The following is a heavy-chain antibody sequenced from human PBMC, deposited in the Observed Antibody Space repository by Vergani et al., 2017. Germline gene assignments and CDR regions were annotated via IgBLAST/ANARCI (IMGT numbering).Heavy chain of an antibody. CDR1: GYTFTGYY. CDR2: INPNSGGT. D-gene: IGHD3-22*01. V-gene: IGHV1-2*02. Sequence: QVQLVQSGAEVKKPGASVKVSCKASGYTFTGYYMHWVRQAPGQGLEWMGWINPNSGGTNYAQKFQGRVTMTRDTSISTAYMELSRLRSDDTAVYYCARWQYYYDSSGVSDAFDIWGQGTMVTVSS. J-gene: IGHJ3*02. CDR3: ARWQYYYDSSGVSDAFDI.